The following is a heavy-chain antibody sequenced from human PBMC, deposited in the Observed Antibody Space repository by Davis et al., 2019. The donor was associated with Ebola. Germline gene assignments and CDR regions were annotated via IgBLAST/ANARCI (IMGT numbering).Heavy chain of an antibody. CDR3: TKGSRRSGWFDY. Sequence: PGGSLRLSCAASGFSFDDYAMHWVRQVPGKGLEWVSGISWNSGSIGYADSVKGRFTISRDNAKNSLYLQMNSLRPEDTALYYCTKGSRRSGWFDYWGRGTLVTVSS. J-gene: IGHJ4*02. D-gene: IGHD6-19*01. CDR2: ISWNSGSI. CDR1: GFSFDDYA. V-gene: IGHV3-9*01.